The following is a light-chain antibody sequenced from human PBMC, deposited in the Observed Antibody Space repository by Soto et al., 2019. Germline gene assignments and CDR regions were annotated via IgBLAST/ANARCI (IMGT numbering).Light chain of an antibody. J-gene: IGKJ4*01. CDR2: GAS. CDR3: QQHGSSQT. V-gene: IGKV3-20*01. CDR1: QSVSSTY. Sequence: EIVFTQSPGTLSLNPGERAALSCRASQSVSSTYLAWYQQKPGQAPRLLIYGASSRATGIPDRFSGSGSGTDFTLTISRLEPEDFAVYYCQQHGSSQTFGGGTKVDIK.